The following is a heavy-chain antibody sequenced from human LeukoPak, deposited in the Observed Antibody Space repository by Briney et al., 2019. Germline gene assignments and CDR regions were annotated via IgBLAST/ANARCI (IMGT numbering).Heavy chain of an antibody. Sequence: PGGSLRLSCAASGFTFSTYGMHWVRQGPGTGLGWVAVTSYDERKKYYGDSVKGRFTISRDNAKNTLYLQMNSLRAEDTAVYYCAKDFHGSGSFYFGGQGTLVTVSS. J-gene: IGHJ4*02. D-gene: IGHD3-10*01. V-gene: IGHV3-30*18. CDR3: AKDFHGSGSFYF. CDR2: TSYDERKK. CDR1: GFTFSTYG.